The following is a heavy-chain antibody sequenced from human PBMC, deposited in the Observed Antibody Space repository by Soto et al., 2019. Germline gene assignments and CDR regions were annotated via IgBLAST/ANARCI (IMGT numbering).Heavy chain of an antibody. CDR2: INHSGST. D-gene: IGHD6-19*01. CDR3: ARGKWLDPY. J-gene: IGHJ4*02. CDR1: GGSFSGYY. V-gene: IGHV4-34*01. Sequence: QVQLQQWGAGLLKPSETLSLTCAVYGGSFSGYYWSWVRQPPGKGLEWIGEINHSGSTSYNPSLHSRLTISVDTSKNQFSLKLSSVTAADTAVYYCARGKWLDPYWGQGTLVTVSS.